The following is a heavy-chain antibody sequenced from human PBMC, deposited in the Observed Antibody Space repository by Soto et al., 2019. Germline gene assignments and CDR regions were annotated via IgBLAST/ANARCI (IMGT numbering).Heavy chain of an antibody. J-gene: IGHJ5*02. Sequence: QVQLQESGPGLVKPSQTLSFTCTVSGGSISSGDYYWSSIRQPPGKGLAWIGNIFYSGTTYYNPSLRSRITISIDTTKNQCALNLNSVTAADTAVYYCARDLLGWELPSGWFDPWGQGTLVTVSS. D-gene: IGHD1-26*01. CDR3: ARDLLGWELPSGWFDP. CDR2: IFYSGTT. CDR1: GGSISSGDYY. V-gene: IGHV4-30-4*01.